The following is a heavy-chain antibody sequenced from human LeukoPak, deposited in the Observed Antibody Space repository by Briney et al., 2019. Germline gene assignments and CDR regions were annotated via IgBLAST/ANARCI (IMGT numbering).Heavy chain of an antibody. CDR2: TYYRSKWYD. Sequence: PSQTLSLTCAISGDSVSSNSAAWNWIRQSPSRGLEWLGRTYYRSKWYDAYAESVRSRITIKPDTSRNQFSLQLDSVTPEDTAVYFCARGHGGYIDSWGQGTLVTVSS. CDR3: ARGHGGYIDS. CDR1: GDSVSSNSAA. D-gene: IGHD5-12*01. V-gene: IGHV6-1*01. J-gene: IGHJ4*02.